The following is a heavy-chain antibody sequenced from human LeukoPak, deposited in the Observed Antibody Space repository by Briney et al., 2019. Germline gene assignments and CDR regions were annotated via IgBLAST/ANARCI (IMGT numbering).Heavy chain of an antibody. CDR1: GFTFSKVW. Sequence: GGSLRLSCEASGFTFSKVWMSWVRQAPGKGREWVGRIKSKSDDGTRDYAPPVRGRFTISRDDSKSTVYLQMESLRSEDTGVYYCCGTRGDLWGQGTLVTVSS. D-gene: IGHD1-26*01. V-gene: IGHV3-15*01. CDR2: IKSKSDDGTR. CDR3: CGTRGDL. J-gene: IGHJ5*02.